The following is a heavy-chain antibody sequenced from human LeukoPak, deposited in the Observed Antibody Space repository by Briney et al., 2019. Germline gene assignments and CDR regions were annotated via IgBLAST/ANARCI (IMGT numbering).Heavy chain of an antibody. V-gene: IGHV1-69*08. CDR2: IIPMFGTT. Sequence: SVRVSCKTSGGTLYTYSSNWVRQAPGQGLEWMGRIIPMFGTTDVAQKFQGRVTITADRSTSTAYMDLTGLTSEDTAVYYCARAPGGYRNYMDVWDIGATVTVSS. CDR1: GGTLYTYS. J-gene: IGHJ6*03. CDR3: ARAPGGYRNYMDV. D-gene: IGHD5-18*01.